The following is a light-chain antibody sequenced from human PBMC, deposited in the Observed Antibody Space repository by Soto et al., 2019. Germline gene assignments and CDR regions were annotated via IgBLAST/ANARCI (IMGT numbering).Light chain of an antibody. CDR2: GAS. CDR3: QQYNSYSWT. Sequence: DIQMTQSQSSLSASVGDRVTITCRASQSISRYLNWYQQRPGKAPKLLIFGASNLQSGVPSRFSGSGSGTESTLTISSLQPDDFATYYCQQYNSYSWTFGQGTKVDIK. V-gene: IGKV1-5*01. CDR1: QSISRY. J-gene: IGKJ1*01.